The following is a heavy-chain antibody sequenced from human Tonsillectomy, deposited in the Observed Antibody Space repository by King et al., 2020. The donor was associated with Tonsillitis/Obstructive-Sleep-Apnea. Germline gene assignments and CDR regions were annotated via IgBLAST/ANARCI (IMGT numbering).Heavy chain of an antibody. J-gene: IGHJ4*02. D-gene: IGHD2-2*01. CDR2: IDPSDSYT. Sequence: QLVQSGAEVKKPGESLRISCKGSGYSFTSYWISWVRQMPGKGLEWMGRIDPSDSYTNYSPSFQGHVTISADKSISTAYLQWSSLKASDTAMYYCVSIALGYCSSTSCSDYWGQGTLVTVSS. V-gene: IGHV5-10-1*01. CDR1: GYSFTSYW. CDR3: VSIALGYCSSTSCSDY.